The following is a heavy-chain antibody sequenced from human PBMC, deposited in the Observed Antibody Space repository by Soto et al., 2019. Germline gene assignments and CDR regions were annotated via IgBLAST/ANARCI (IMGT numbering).Heavy chain of an antibody. Sequence: EVQLVESGGGLVKPGESLRLSCAASEFTFSNAWMSWVRQAPGKGLECIGRIRSKNDGGTTEYGAPMKGRFTISRDDSKNMLYLQMYSLKTADTAVYSCTTEPDIPSWSYWGQGTLVTVSS. CDR2: IRSKNDGGTT. V-gene: IGHV3-15*01. CDR3: TTEPDIPSWSY. CDR1: EFTFSNAW. J-gene: IGHJ4*02.